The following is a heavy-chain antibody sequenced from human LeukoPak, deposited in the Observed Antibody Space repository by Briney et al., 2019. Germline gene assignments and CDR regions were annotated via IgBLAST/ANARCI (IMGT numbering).Heavy chain of an antibody. V-gene: IGHV4-59*01. D-gene: IGHD2-2*03. CDR1: GGSFSGYY. J-gene: IGHJ4*02. CDR2: ISNSGST. Sequence: SETLSLTCAVYGGSFSGYYWSWIRQPPGKGLEYIGYISNSGSTNYNPSLKSRVTISVDTAKNHLSVNLTSVTDADTAVYYCARDKHLGFSSGTKYYPYYFDSWGQGIQVTVSS. CDR3: ARDKHLGFSSGTKYYPYYFDS.